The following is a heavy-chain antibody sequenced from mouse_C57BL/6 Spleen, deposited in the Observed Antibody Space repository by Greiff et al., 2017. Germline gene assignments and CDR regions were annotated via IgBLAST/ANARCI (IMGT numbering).Heavy chain of an antibody. J-gene: IGHJ3*01. V-gene: IGHV1-74*01. CDR1: GYTFTSYW. Sequence: QVQLQQPGAELVKPGASVKVSCKASGYTFTSYWMHWVKQRPGQGLEWIGRLHPSDSDTNYNHKFKGKATLTVDKSSSTAYMQLSSLTSEDSAVYYCAIEGGNLCAYWGQGTLVTVSA. D-gene: IGHD2-1*01. CDR3: AIEGGNLCAY. CDR2: LHPSDSDT.